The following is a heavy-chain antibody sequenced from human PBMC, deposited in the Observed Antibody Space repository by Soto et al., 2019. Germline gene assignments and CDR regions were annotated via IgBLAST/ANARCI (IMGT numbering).Heavy chain of an antibody. D-gene: IGHD3-10*01. CDR2: IIPIFGTA. Sequence: QVQLVQSGAEVKKPGSSVKVSCKASGGTSSSYAISWVRQAPGQGLEWMGGIIPIFGTANYAQKFQGRVTITADKSTSTAYMELSSLRSDDTAVYYCASPTMDYYYYYGMDVWGQGTTVTVSS. V-gene: IGHV1-69*14. CDR3: ASPTMDYYYYYGMDV. J-gene: IGHJ6*02. CDR1: GGTSSSYA.